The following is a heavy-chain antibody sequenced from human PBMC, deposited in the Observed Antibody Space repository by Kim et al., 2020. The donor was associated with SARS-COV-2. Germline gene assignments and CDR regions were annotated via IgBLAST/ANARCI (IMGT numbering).Heavy chain of an antibody. J-gene: IGHJ4*02. CDR1: GFTFSDYY. V-gene: IGHV3-11*01. D-gene: IGHD4-17*01. Sequence: GGSLRLSCAASGFTFSDYYMSWIRQAPGKGLEWVSYISTSGTTIYYADSVKGRFTVSRDNAKNSLYLQMNSLRAEDTAVYYCARALGGGDYEGDLPDYWGQGTLVTVSS. CDR3: ARALGGGDYEGDLPDY. CDR2: ISTSGTTI.